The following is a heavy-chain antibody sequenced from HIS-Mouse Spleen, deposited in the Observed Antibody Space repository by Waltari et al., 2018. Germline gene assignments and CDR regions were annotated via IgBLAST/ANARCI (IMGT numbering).Heavy chain of an antibody. CDR1: GFTFDDYA. D-gene: IGHD6-6*01. CDR2: MSLNRGSI. CDR3: VKDMRYSSSYFDY. V-gene: IGHV3-9*01. Sequence: EVQLVESGGGLVQPGRSLRLSCAASGFTFDDYAMHWVRQAPGKGLEWVLGMSLNRGSIGYADSVKGRFTISRDNAKNSLYLQMNSLRAEDTALYYCVKDMRYSSSYFDYWGQGTLVTVSS. J-gene: IGHJ4*02.